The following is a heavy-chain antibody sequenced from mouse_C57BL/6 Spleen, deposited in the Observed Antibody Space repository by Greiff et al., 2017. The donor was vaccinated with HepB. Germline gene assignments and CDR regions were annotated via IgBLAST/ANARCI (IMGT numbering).Heavy chain of an antibody. J-gene: IGHJ2*01. Sequence: QVQLKQPGAELVKPGASVKMSCKASGYTFTSYWITWVKQRPGQGLEWIGDIYPGSGSTNYNEKFKSKATLTVDTSSSTAYMQLSSLTSEDSAVYYCARDFITTVVRDYWGQGTTLTVSS. CDR1: GYTFTSYW. V-gene: IGHV1-55*01. CDR3: ARDFITTVVRDY. D-gene: IGHD1-1*01. CDR2: IYPGSGST.